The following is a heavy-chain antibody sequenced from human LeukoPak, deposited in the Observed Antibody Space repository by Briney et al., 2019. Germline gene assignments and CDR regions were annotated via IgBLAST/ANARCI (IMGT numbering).Heavy chain of an antibody. J-gene: IGHJ4*02. Sequence: GGSLRLSCAASGFTFSSYGMHWVRQAPGKGLEWVAVISYDGSNKYYADSVKGRFTISRDNAKNTLYLQMDSLIVEDTAVYYCAKQTTMVRGVIDYWGQGSLVTVSS. CDR1: GFTFSSYG. V-gene: IGHV3-30*18. CDR2: ISYDGSNK. D-gene: IGHD3-10*01. CDR3: AKQTTMVRGVIDY.